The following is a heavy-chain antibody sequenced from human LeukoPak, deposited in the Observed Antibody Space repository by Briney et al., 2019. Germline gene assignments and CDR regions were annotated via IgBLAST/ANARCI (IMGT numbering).Heavy chain of an antibody. V-gene: IGHV3-7*01. CDR3: ARDGSGQWPIGY. J-gene: IGHJ4*02. D-gene: IGHD3-10*01. Sequence: PGGSLRLSCAASGFTFSSKWMSWVRQAPGKGLEWVANIKYDGSEKYYVDSVKGRFTISRDNAKNSLYLEMNSLRVEDTAVYYYARDGSGQWPIGYWGQGTLVTVSS. CDR1: GFTFSSKW. CDR2: IKYDGSEK.